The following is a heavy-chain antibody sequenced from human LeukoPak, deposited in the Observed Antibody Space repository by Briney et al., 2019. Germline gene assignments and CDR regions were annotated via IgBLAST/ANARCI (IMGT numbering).Heavy chain of an antibody. J-gene: IGHJ4*02. D-gene: IGHD3-3*01. CDR2: ISYDGSNK. CDR3: AREHGGYFDY. Sequence: GGSLRLSCAASGFTFSSYAMHWVRQAPGKGLEWVAVISYDGSNKYYADSVKGRFTIFRDNSKNTLYLQMNSLRAEDTAVYYCAREHGGYFDYWGQGTLVTVSS. V-gene: IGHV3-30-3*01. CDR1: GFTFSSYA.